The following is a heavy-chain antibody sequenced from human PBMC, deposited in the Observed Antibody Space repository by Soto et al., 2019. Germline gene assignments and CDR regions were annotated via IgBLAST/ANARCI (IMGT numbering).Heavy chain of an antibody. CDR3: TRDWDRSVSTLEFGGH. V-gene: IGHV1-69*08. CDR2: IIPFLGVT. D-gene: IGHD3-3*01. J-gene: IGHJ4*02. Sequence: QVHLVQSGAEVKKPGSSVKVSCKASGGTFSPYTINWVRQAPGQGLEWMGRIIPFLGVTNHAQKFQDRVTITADKSTSTAYLEFRRLRSEDTAVYYCTRDWDRSVSTLEFGGHWGQGTLVTVSS. CDR1: GGTFSPYT.